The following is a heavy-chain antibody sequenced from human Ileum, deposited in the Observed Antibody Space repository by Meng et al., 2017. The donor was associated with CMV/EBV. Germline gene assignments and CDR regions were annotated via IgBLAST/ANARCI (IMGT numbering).Heavy chain of an antibody. J-gene: IGHJ4*02. CDR1: GASISRSTYY. Sequence: HLQLQQSGPGLVKPSETLSLTGTVSGASISRSTYYWGWIRQPPGKGLEWIGSIYYSGGTYYNPSLKSRVTISVDTSKNQFSLKLNSVTAADTAVYYCASGDSLRAVDFWGQGTLVTVSS. D-gene: IGHD2-21*02. CDR2: IYYSGGT. V-gene: IGHV4-39*07. CDR3: ASGDSLRAVDF.